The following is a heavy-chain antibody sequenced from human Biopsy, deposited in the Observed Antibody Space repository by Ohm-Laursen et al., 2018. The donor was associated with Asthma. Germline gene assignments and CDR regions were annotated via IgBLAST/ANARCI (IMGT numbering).Heavy chain of an antibody. Sequence: SLRLSCTASGFTFDDYAMHWVRQAPGKGLEWVSGISWNSATIGYADSVEGRFTVSRDNAKNSVFLHMDSLRPEDTAFYYCAKVRSDWVITESFDYWGQGVLVTVSS. J-gene: IGHJ4*02. CDR3: AKVRSDWVITESFDY. V-gene: IGHV3-9*01. CDR1: GFTFDDYA. CDR2: ISWNSATI. D-gene: IGHD3-22*01.